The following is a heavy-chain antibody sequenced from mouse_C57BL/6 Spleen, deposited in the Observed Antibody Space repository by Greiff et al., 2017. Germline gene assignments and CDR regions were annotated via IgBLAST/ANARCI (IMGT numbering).Heavy chain of an antibody. J-gene: IGHJ3*01. CDR2: IDPETGGT. CDR1: GYTFTDYE. CDR3: TRANGYSSFAY. V-gene: IGHV1-15*01. D-gene: IGHD2-3*01. Sequence: VQLQQSGAELVRPGASVTLSCEASGYTFTDYEMHWVKQTPVHGLEWIGAIDPETGGTAYNQKFKGKAILTADKSSSTAYMELRSLTSEDSAVYYCTRANGYSSFAYWGQGTLVTVSA.